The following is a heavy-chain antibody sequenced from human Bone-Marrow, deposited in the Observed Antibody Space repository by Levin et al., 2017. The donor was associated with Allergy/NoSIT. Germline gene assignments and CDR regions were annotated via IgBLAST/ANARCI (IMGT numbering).Heavy chain of an antibody. CDR2: INPNSGGT. J-gene: IGHJ4*02. CDR1: GYTFTGYY. D-gene: IGHD6-19*01. CDR3: ARDMGPGTAVPLLDN. V-gene: IGHV1-2*06. Sequence: GASVKVSCKASGYTFTGYYIHWVRQAPGQGLEWMGRINPNSGGTNYARAFQDRVTMARDTSITTAYMELSSLTSDDTAMYYCARDMGPGTAVPLLDNWGQGTLVTVSS.